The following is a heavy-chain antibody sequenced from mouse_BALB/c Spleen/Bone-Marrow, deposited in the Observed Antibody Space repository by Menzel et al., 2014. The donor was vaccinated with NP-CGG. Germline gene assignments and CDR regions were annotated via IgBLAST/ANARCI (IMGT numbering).Heavy chain of an antibody. CDR3: TRDRGDY. CDR2: ISSGGSYT. V-gene: IGHV5-9-4*01. D-gene: IGHD3-1*01. J-gene: IGHJ4*01. CDR1: GFIFSYYA. Sequence: EVKLVESGGGLVKPGGSLKLSCAASGFIFSYYAMSWVRQSPEKRLEWVAEISSGGSYTYYPDTVRGRFTIARDNAKNTLYLEMSSLRSEDTAMYYCTRDRGDYWGQGTSVTVSS.